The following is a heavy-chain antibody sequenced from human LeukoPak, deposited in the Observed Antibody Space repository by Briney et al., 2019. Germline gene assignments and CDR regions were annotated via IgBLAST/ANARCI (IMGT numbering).Heavy chain of an antibody. CDR2: IIPIFGTA. J-gene: IGHJ2*01. Sequence: SVKVSCKASGGTFSSYAISWVRQAPGQGLEWMGGIIPIFGTANYAQTFQGRVTITADESTSTAYMELSSLRSEDTAVYYCARDRYYDSSGYYYEPGWYFDLWGRGTLVTVSS. V-gene: IGHV1-69*13. CDR3: ARDRYYDSSGYYYEPGWYFDL. D-gene: IGHD3-22*01. CDR1: GGTFSSYA.